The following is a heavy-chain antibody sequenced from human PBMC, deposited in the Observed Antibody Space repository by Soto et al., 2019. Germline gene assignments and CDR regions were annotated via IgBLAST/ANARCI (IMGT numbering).Heavy chain of an antibody. V-gene: IGHV1-8*01. CDR2: MNPNSGNT. CDR1: GYTFTSDE. J-gene: IGHJ4*02. Sequence: QVQLVQSGAEVKKPGTSVKVSWKASGYTFTSDEINWVRQAPGEGLEWMGWMNPNSGNTGFAQNFQGSVALTRNTSISTAYMELRSLRSDDTAIYYCANGYPGHWGQGTLVTVSS. D-gene: IGHD2-2*03. CDR3: ANGYPGH.